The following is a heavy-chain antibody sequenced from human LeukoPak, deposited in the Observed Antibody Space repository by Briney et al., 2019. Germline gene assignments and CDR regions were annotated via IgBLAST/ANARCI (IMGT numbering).Heavy chain of an antibody. Sequence: SVKVSCKASGGTFSSYAISWVRQAPGQGLEWMGGIIPIFGTANYAQKFQGRVTITADESASTAYMELSSLRSEDTAVYYCARASEDSSGYYYESEYFQHWGQGTLVTVSS. V-gene: IGHV1-69*01. J-gene: IGHJ1*01. CDR3: ARASEDSSGYYYESEYFQH. D-gene: IGHD3-22*01. CDR1: GGTFSSYA. CDR2: IIPIFGTA.